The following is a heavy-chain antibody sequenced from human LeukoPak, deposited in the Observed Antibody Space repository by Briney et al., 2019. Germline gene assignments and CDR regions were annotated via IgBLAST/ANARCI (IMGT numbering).Heavy chain of an antibody. J-gene: IGHJ4*02. D-gene: IGHD3-3*01. CDR1: GFTFSDYY. V-gene: IGHV3-11*01. CDR2: ISSSGSTI. Sequence: GGSLRLSCAASGFTFSDYYMSWIRQAPGKGLEWVSYISSSGSTIYYADSVKGRFTISRDNSKNTLYLQMNSLRAEDTAVYYCAKKRITIFGVVTQTYFDYWGQGTLVTVSS. CDR3: AKKRITIFGVVTQTYFDY.